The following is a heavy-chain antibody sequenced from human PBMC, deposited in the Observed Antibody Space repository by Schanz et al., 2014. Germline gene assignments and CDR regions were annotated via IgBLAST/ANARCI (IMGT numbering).Heavy chain of an antibody. V-gene: IGHV3-7*02. J-gene: IGHJ4*02. CDR3: VSQTGSPNY. D-gene: IGHD6-13*01. CDR2: IKHDGSVK. CDR1: GFTFSDYG. Sequence: EVQLVESGGGLAKPGGSLRFSCTASGFTFSDYGMSGVRQAPGKGPEWVANIKHDGSVKDYVGSVEGRFTISRDNAKRSLFLQMNSLRVEDTAVYFCVSQTGSPNYWGQGTLVTVSS.